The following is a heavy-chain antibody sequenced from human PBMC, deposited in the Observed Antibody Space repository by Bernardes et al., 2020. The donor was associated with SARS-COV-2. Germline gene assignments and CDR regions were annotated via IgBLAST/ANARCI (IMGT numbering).Heavy chain of an antibody. CDR1: GFTFSSSW. Sequence: GGSLRLSCAASGFTFSSSWMHWVRQAPGKGLVWVSRINPDGTSTNYADSVKGRFTISRDNSKNTLYLQMNSLRAEDTAVYYCAKGGHFSPFDYWGQGTLVTVSS. CDR2: INPDGTST. V-gene: IGHV3-74*01. D-gene: IGHD5-12*01. J-gene: IGHJ4*02. CDR3: AKGGHFSPFDY.